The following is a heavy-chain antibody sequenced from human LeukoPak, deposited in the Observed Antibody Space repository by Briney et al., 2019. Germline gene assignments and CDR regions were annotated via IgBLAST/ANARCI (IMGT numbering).Heavy chain of an antibody. Sequence: GGSLRLSCAASGLNFSSRWMNWVRQAPGQGLEWGASIKEDGSEKHYVDSVKGRFTISRDNGKNSLYLQMNSLRAEDTAVYYCARDSGWWRFDFWGQGTLVTVSS. J-gene: IGHJ4*02. CDR3: ARDSGWWRFDF. CDR1: GLNFSSRW. CDR2: IKEDGSEK. D-gene: IGHD6-13*01. V-gene: IGHV3-7*03.